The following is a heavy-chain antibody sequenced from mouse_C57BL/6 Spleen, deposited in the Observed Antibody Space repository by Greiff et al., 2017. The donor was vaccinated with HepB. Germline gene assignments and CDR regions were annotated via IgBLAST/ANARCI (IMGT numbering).Heavy chain of an antibody. D-gene: IGHD2-3*01. Sequence: EVQGVESGEGLVKPGGSLKLSCAASGFTFSSYAMSWVRQTPEKRLEWVAYISSGGDYIYYADTVKGRFTISRDNARNTLYLQMSSLKSEDTAMYYCTRDGYYEGYYAMDYWGQGTSVTVSS. CDR1: GFTFSSYA. J-gene: IGHJ4*01. CDR3: TRDGYYEGYYAMDY. CDR2: ISSGGDYI. V-gene: IGHV5-9-1*02.